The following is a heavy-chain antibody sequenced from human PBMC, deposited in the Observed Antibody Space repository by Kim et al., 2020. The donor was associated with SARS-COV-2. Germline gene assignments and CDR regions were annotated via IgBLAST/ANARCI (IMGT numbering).Heavy chain of an antibody. V-gene: IGHV3-48*02. J-gene: IGHJ4*02. CDR1: GFTFSTYG. CDR2: ISGGSGTI. Sequence: GGSLRLSCVVSGFTFSTYGMNWVRQAPGKGLEWVSYISGGSGTINYADSVKGRFAVSRDNTKNSLYLQMNSLTDEDTAVYYCARGGAARPDFWGQGTLVTVSS. CDR3: ARGGAARPDF. D-gene: IGHD6-6*01.